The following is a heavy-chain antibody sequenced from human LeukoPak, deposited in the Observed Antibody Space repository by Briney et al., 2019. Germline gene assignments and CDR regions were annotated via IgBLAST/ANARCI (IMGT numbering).Heavy chain of an antibody. Sequence: GASVKVSCKASGYTFTDYYMHWVQQAPGKGLEWMGRVNPKDGEKIYAEKFQGRVTIIADTSTYTAYMELSSLRSEDTAVYYCARSMYYDILTGYYTPSAFDIWGQGTMVTVSS. CDR1: GYTFTDYY. CDR3: ARSMYYDILTGYYTPSAFDI. CDR2: VNPKDGEK. J-gene: IGHJ3*02. D-gene: IGHD3-9*01. V-gene: IGHV1-69-2*01.